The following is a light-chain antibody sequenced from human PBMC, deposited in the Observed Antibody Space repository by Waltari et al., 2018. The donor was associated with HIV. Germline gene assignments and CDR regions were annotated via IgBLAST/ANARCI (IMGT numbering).Light chain of an antibody. CDR3: SSYASSNNLV. V-gene: IGLV2-8*01. J-gene: IGLJ3*02. CDR2: EVN. Sequence: QSALTQPPSASGSPGQSVTISCTGTSSDVDGFNYVSWYQHHPGKAPKLMIYEVNNRPSGVPDRFSGSKSGNTASLTVSGLQAEDEADYYCSSYASSNNLVFGGGTRLTVL. CDR1: SSDVDGFNY.